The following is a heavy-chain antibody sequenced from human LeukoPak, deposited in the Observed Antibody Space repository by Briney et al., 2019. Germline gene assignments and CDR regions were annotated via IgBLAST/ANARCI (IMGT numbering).Heavy chain of an antibody. CDR1: GFPFSTYT. J-gene: IGHJ4*02. CDR3: ARDFLERGPAGSDY. V-gene: IGHV3-21*01. CDR2: ISSSSSYI. D-gene: IGHD6-13*01. Sequence: SGGSLRLSCAASGFPFSTYTMNWVRQAPGKGLEWVSSISSSSSYIYYADSMKGRFTISRDNAKNSLFLQMNNLRAEDTAVYYCARDFLERGPAGSDYWGRGALVTVSS.